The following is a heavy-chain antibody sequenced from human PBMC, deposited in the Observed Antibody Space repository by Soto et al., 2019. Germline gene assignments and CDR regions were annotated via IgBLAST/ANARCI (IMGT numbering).Heavy chain of an antibody. V-gene: IGHV3-9*01. D-gene: IGHD4-4*01. CDR3: AKDISGGYSNYGNGMDV. CDR2: ISWNSGSI. CDR1: GFTFDDYA. J-gene: IGHJ6*02. Sequence: PGGSLRLSCAASGFTFDDYAMHWVRQAPGKGLEWVSGISWNSGSIGYADSVKGRFTISRDNAKNSLYLQMNSLRAEDTALYYCAKDISGGYSNYGNGMDVWGQGTTVTVSS.